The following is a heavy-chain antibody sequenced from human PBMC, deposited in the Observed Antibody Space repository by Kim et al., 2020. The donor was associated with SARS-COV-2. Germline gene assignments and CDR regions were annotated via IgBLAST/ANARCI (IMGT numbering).Heavy chain of an antibody. D-gene: IGHD3-10*01. CDR2: IYYSGST. CDR1: GGSVSSGSYY. J-gene: IGHJ6*02. CDR3: ARDLTYYYGSGSYYGMDV. Sequence: SETLSLTCTVSGGSVSSGSYYWSWIRQPPGKGLEWIGYIYYSGSTNYNPSLKSRVTISVDTSKNQFSLKLSSVTAADTAVYYCARDLTYYYGSGSYYGMDVWGQGTTVTVSS. V-gene: IGHV4-61*01.